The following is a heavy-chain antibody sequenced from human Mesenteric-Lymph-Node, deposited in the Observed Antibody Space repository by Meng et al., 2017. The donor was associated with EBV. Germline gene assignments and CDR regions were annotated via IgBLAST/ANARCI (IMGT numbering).Heavy chain of an antibody. CDR1: SGSISSHY. D-gene: IGHD3-3*01. J-gene: IGHJ5*02. CDR3: ARDHSSGYGFWSTYSVFDP. CDR2: IDYSGTT. Sequence: HVQRQESGHGPGKPSGTLSLTCSVSSGSISSHYWSWIRQSAGKGLEWIGQIDYSGTTEYNPSLKSRVTLSVDTSKNQLSLRLTSVTAADTAIYYCARDHSSGYGFWSTYSVFDPWGQGTLVTVSS. V-gene: IGHV4-59*11.